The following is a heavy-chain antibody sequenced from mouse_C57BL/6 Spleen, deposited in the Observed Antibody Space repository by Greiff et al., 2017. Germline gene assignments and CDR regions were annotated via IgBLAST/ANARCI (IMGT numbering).Heavy chain of an antibody. V-gene: IGHV1-64*01. CDR2: IHPNSGST. CDR3: AREGGLRPLDY. D-gene: IGHD2-4*01. Sequence: QVQLQQPGAELVKPGASVKLSCKASGYTFTSYWMHWVKQRPGQGLEWIGMIHPNSGSTNYNEKFKSKATLTVDKSSSTAYMQQSSLTSEDSAVYYCAREGGLRPLDYWGQGTTLTVSS. J-gene: IGHJ2*01. CDR1: GYTFTSYW.